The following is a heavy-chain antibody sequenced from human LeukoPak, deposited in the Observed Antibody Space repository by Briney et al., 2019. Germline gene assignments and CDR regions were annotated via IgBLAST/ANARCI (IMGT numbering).Heavy chain of an antibody. CDR1: GFTVSSNY. CDR3: ARDGSSGSGIGSVY. CDR2: IYSGGST. J-gene: IGHJ4*02. Sequence: SGGSLRLSCAASGFTVSSNYMSWVRQAPGKGLEWVSVIYSGGSTYYADSVKGRFTISRDNSKNTLYLQMNSLRAEDTAVYYCARDGSSGSGIGSVYWGQGTLVTVSS. D-gene: IGHD6-19*01. V-gene: IGHV3-66*01.